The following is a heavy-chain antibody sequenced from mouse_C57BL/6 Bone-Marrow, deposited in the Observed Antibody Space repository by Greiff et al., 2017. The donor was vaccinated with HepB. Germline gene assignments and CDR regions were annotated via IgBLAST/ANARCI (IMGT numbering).Heavy chain of an antibody. V-gene: IGHV1-5*01. D-gene: IGHD3-1*01. CDR2: IYPGNSDT. J-gene: IGHJ3*01. CDR1: GYTFTSYW. CDR3: TRARGAY. Sequence: EVQLQQSGTVLARPGASVKMSCKTSGYTFTSYWMHWVKQRPGQGLEWIGAIYPGNSDTSYNQKFKGKAKLTAVTSASTAYMEFSSLTNEDSAVYYCTRARGAYWGQGTLVTVSA.